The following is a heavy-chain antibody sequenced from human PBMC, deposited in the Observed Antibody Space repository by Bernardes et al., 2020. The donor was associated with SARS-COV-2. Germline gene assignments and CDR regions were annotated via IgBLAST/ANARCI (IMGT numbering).Heavy chain of an antibody. CDR2: FDPEEDET. CDR3: ATGPSILAGLDV. J-gene: IGHJ6*02. D-gene: IGHD3-3*01. CDR1: GYTLTEIS. Sequence: ASVKVSCKASGYTLTEISIHWVRQAPGKGLEWMGGFDPEEDETIYAQKFQGRVIMTEDTSTDTAYMDLRSLRSEDTAVYYCATGPSILAGLDVWGQGTTVTISS. V-gene: IGHV1-24*01.